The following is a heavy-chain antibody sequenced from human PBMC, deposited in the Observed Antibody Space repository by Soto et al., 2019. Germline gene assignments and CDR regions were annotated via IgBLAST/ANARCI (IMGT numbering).Heavy chain of an antibody. Sequence: GGSLRLSCAISGFTFSGHWMTWVRQAPGKGLEWVANINQDGSAKYYVNSVKGRFTISRDNAKNSVYLQMNSLRAEDAAVYYCATKYSQYCSGGSCLYFDFWGQGTRVTVSS. V-gene: IGHV3-7*05. D-gene: IGHD2-15*01. CDR1: GFTFSGHW. J-gene: IGHJ4*02. CDR2: INQDGSAK. CDR3: ATKYSQYCSGGSCLYFDF.